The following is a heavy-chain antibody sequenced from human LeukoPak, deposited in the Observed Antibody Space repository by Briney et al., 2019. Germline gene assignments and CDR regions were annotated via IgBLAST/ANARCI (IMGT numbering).Heavy chain of an antibody. D-gene: IGHD6-6*01. V-gene: IGHV3-21*01. CDR2: ISSSSSYI. Sequence: GGSLRLSCAASGFTFSSYSMNWVRQAPGKGLEWVSSISSSSSYIYYADSVKGRFTISRDNAKNSLYLQMNSLRAEDTAVYYCAGEIAARPAFDIWGQGTMVTVSS. J-gene: IGHJ3*02. CDR3: AGEIAARPAFDI. CDR1: GFTFSSYS.